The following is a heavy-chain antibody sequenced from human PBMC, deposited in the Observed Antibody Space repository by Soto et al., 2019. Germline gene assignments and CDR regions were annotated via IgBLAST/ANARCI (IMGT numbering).Heavy chain of an antibody. CDR1: GYTFTSYG. V-gene: IGHV1-18*04. Sequence: GASVKHCCKASGYTFTSYGISWVRQAPGQGLEWMGWISAYNGNTNYAQKLQGRVTMTTDTSTSTAYMELRSLRAGDTAVYYCARDSHYYDSRGYPPDFDYWGQGTLVTVSS. CDR2: ISAYNGNT. CDR3: ARDSHYYDSRGYPPDFDY. J-gene: IGHJ4*02. D-gene: IGHD3-22*01.